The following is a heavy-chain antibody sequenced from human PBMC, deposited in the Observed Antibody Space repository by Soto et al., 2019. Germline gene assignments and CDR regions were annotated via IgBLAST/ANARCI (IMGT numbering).Heavy chain of an antibody. CDR3: ARMGAIVGAVELDY. J-gene: IGHJ4*02. V-gene: IGHV2-26*01. Sequence: QVTLKESGPVLVKPTETLTLTCTVSGFSLSNARMGVTWIRQPPGKALEWLAHIFSNDEKSYSTSLTSRLTIYKDTSKSQVVLTMTNMDSVDTATYYCARMGAIVGAVELDYWCQGTLVTVSS. CDR2: IFSNDEK. CDR1: GFSLSNARMG. D-gene: IGHD1-26*01.